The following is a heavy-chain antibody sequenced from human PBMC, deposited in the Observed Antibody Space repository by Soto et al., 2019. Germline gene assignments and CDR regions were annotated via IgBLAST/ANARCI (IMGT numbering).Heavy chain of an antibody. CDR2: IYHSGRT. CDR3: ARHIAVSGTRGFDF. D-gene: IGHD6-19*01. CDR1: GGSISTNW. J-gene: IGHJ4*02. V-gene: IGHV4-4*02. Sequence: QVQLQESGPGLMKPSGTLSLTCAVSGGSISTNWWSWVRQPPGKGLEWIGEIYHSGRTNYNPSLMNRATVSMDKFQNLLSLNLNSVTAADTAVYYCARHIAVSGTRGFDFWGQGTLVTVSS.